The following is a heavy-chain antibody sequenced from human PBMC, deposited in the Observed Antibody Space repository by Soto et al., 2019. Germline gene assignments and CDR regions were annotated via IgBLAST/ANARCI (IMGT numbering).Heavy chain of an antibody. CDR1: GYTFTSYG. D-gene: IGHD3-10*01. V-gene: IGHV1-18*01. Sequence: QVQLVQSGAEVKKPGASVKVSCKASGYTFTSYGISWVRQAPGQGLEWMGWISAYNGNTNYAQKLQGRVTMTTDTSTSTADMELRSLRSDDTAVYYCARDRLWFGTRHYYYGMDVWGQGTTVTVSS. J-gene: IGHJ6*02. CDR2: ISAYNGNT. CDR3: ARDRLWFGTRHYYYGMDV.